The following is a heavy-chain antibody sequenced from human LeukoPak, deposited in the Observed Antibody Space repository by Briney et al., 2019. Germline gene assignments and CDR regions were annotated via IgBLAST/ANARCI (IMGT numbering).Heavy chain of an antibody. CDR2: IIPILGIA. CDR3: AKGSSVAELHHPFDY. V-gene: IGHV1-69*04. J-gene: IGHJ4*02. CDR1: GGTFSSYA. D-gene: IGHD1-7*01. Sequence: SVKVSCKASGGTFSSYAISWVRQAPGQGLEWMGRIIPILGIANYAQKFQGRVTITTDESTSTAYMELSSLRSEDTAVYYCAKGSSVAELHHPFDYWGQGTLVTVSS.